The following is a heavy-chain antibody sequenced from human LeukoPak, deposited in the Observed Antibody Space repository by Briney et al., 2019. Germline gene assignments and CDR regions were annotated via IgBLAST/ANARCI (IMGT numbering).Heavy chain of an antibody. CDR3: AREKNFLSDTTGSDVFDV. CDR1: GGTFSSYA. V-gene: IGHV1-69*13. J-gene: IGHJ3*01. Sequence: SVKVSCKASGGTFSSYAISWVRQATGQGLEWMGGIIPIFGTANYAQKFQGRVTITADESTNTAYMELSSLKSDDTAVYYCAREKNFLSDTTGSDVFDVWGQGTVVTVSS. CDR2: IIPIFGTA. D-gene: IGHD1-1*01.